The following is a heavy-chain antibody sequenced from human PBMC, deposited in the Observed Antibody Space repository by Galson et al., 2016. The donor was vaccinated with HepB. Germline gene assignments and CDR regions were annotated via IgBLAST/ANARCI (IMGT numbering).Heavy chain of an antibody. V-gene: IGHV3-74*01. J-gene: IGHJ5*02. Sequence: SLRLSCVASGFAFSSHWMHWVRQDLGKGLVWVSRINSDGTISNYADSVKGRFTISRDNAKNTPYLQMNSLSAEDTAVYFCVRDHSVVPTTAYNWFDPWGRGTLVTVSS. CDR2: INSDGTIS. CDR3: VRDHSVVPTTAYNWFDP. D-gene: IGHD4-23*01. CDR1: GFAFSSHW.